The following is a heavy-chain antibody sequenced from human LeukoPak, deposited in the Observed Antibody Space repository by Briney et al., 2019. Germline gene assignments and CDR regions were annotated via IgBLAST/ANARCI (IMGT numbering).Heavy chain of an antibody. V-gene: IGHV3-72*01. J-gene: IGHJ4*02. CDR2: TRYKAHSCTT. Sequence: GGSLRLSCAASGFTYSDYYMDWVRQAPGKGLEWVARTRYKAHSCTTESAASVKGRFTISRDDSRNSLYLQMNSLKTEDTAVYYCARGLRDSSGYYSFDYWGQGTLVTVSS. CDR1: GFTYSDYY. D-gene: IGHD3-22*01. CDR3: ARGLRDSSGYYSFDY.